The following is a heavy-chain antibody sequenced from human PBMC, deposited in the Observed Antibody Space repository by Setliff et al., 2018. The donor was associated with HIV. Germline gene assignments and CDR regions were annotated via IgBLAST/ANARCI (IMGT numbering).Heavy chain of an antibody. CDR2: INPNSGGT. CDR3: ARGRATISSPELDAFDI. Sequence: ASVKVSCKASGYTFTDYYMHWVRQAPGQGLEWMGWINPNSGGTNYAQKFQGWVTMTRDTSISTAYMELSRLRSDDTAVYYCARGRATISSPELDAFDIWGQGTMVTVSS. D-gene: IGHD5-12*01. J-gene: IGHJ3*02. V-gene: IGHV1-2*04. CDR1: GYTFTDYY.